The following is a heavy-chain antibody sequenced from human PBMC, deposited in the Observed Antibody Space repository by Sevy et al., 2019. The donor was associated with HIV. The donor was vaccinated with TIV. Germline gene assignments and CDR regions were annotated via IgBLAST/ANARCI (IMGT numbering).Heavy chain of an antibody. CDR1: GFRFTDYW. CDR2: IKQDESEK. CDR3: AREVGGFNWRPYYFDS. V-gene: IGHV3-7*01. J-gene: IGHJ4*02. D-gene: IGHD3-16*01. Sequence: GGSLRLSCAASGFRFTDYWMSWVRQTPGKGLEWVATIKQDESEKYYVDPVKGRFVISRDNGKTSVSLQMNGLRVEDTALYYCAREVGGFNWRPYYFDSWGQGTLVTVSS.